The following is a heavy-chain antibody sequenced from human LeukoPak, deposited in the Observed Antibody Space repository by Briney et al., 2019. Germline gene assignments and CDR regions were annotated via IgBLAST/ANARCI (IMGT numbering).Heavy chain of an antibody. CDR1: GFTFSTYA. J-gene: IGHJ4*02. Sequence: GGSLRLSCAASGFTFSTYAMRWVRQAPGKRLEYVSAISHDGVTTYYANSVKGRFTISRDNSKNTLYLQMGSLRVEDMAVYYCASADNWGQGTLVTVSS. CDR2: ISHDGVTT. CDR3: ASADN. V-gene: IGHV3-64*01.